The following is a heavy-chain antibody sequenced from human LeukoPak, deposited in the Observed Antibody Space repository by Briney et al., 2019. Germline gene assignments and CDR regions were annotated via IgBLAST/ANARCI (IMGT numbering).Heavy chain of an antibody. CDR2: MWSDGSTY. CDR3: ARDQGDCSGGRCLSTYFDL. D-gene: IGHD2-15*01. J-gene: IGHJ4*02. CDR1: GFTFSNYG. V-gene: IGHV3-33*01. Sequence: PGGSLRLSCAASGFTFSNYGMHWVRQAPGKGPEWVAVMWSDGSTYFYSDSVKGRFTISRDNSKNTVYLQMSSLRAEDTALYYCARDQGDCSGGRCLSTYFDLWGQGTLVTVSS.